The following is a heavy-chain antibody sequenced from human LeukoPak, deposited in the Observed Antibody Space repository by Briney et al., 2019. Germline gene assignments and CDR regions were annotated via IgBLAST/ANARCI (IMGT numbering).Heavy chain of an antibody. V-gene: IGHV4-59*08. D-gene: IGHD4-11*01. CDR3: ARHSSYSNYTAAFEI. Sequence: PSETLSLTCPVSGCSLSSYYWSWLRQPPGKGLEWIGYIYQSGSTNYIPPLKRQASISVDTSKNQFALKLSSVTAADTAVYYCARHSSYSNYTAAFEIWGGGTMVTVSS. CDR1: GCSLSSYY. CDR2: IYQSGST. J-gene: IGHJ3*02.